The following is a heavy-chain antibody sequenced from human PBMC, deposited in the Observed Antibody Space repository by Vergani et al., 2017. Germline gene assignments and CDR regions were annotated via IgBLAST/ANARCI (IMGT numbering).Heavy chain of an antibody. CDR1: GFTLSNYH. Sequence: QVQLVESGGGVVQRGGSLRLSCATSGFTLSNYHMQWIRQGPGKGLEFVAFIQFDGSNQYYADSVKGRFTLSRDFSKNTLYLQMNSLRAEDTAVYYCAKHHDILTGYYWIDYWGQGTLVTVSS. CDR3: AKHHDILTGYYWIDY. D-gene: IGHD3-9*01. J-gene: IGHJ4*02. V-gene: IGHV3-30*02. CDR2: IQFDGSNQ.